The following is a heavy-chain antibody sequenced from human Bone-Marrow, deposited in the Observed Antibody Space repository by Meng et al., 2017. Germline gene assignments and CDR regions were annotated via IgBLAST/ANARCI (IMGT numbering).Heavy chain of an antibody. CDR1: GGSISSRNW. D-gene: IGHD2-21*02. CDR2: IFHSGST. V-gene: IGHV4-4*02. CDR3: ARDYPNCGGDGCGAFDI. Sequence: SETLSLTCAVSGGSISSRNWWSWVRQPPGKGLEWLREIFHSGSTNYNPSLKSRVTISVDKSKNQCSLKLSSVTAADTAVYYCARDYPNCGGDGCGAFDIWGQGTMVTVSS. J-gene: IGHJ3*02.